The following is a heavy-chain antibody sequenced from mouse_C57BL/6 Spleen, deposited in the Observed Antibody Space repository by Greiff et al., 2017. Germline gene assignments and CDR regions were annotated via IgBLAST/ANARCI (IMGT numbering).Heavy chain of an antibody. J-gene: IGHJ1*03. CDR1: GYAFTNYL. CDR2: INPGSGGT. V-gene: IGHV1-54*01. D-gene: IGHD2-1*01. CDR3: ARDGNYGRYFDG. Sequence: VQLQQSGAELVRPGTSVKVSCKASGYAFTNYLIEWVKQRPGPGLEWIGVINPGSGGTNYNEKFKGKATLTADKSSGTAYMQLSSLTSEDSAVYFCARDGNYGRYFDGWGTGTTVTVSS.